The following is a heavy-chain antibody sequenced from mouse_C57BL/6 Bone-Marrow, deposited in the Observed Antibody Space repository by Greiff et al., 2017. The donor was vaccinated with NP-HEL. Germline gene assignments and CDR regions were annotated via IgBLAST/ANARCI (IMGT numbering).Heavy chain of an antibody. D-gene: IGHD1-1*01. J-gene: IGHJ4*01. CDR1: GFTFSDFY. CDR3: ARDADYGSSYGAMDY. V-gene: IGHV7-1*01. CDR2: SRNKANDYTT. Sequence: EVKLVESGGGLVQSGRSLRLSCATSGFTFSDFYMEWVRQAPGQGLEWIAASRNKANDYTTEYSASVKGRFIVSRDTSQSILYLQMNALRAEDTAIYYCARDADYGSSYGAMDYWGQGTSVTVSS.